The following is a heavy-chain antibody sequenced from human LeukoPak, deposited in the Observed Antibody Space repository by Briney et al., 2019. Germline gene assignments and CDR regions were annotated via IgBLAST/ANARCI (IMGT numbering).Heavy chain of an antibody. V-gene: IGHV3-23*01. D-gene: IGHD6-6*01. Sequence: QAGGSLRLSCAASGFTFSSYAMSWVRQAPGKGLEWVSAISGSGGSTYYADSVKGRFTISRDNSKNTVYLQMNSLRAEDTAVYYCAKSRAYSSSAAFDIWGQGTMVTVSS. CDR3: AKSRAYSSSAAFDI. CDR1: GFTFSSYA. CDR2: ISGSGGST. J-gene: IGHJ3*02.